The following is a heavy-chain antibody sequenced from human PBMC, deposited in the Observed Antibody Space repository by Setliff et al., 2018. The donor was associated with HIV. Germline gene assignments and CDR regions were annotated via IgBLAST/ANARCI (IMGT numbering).Heavy chain of an antibody. V-gene: IGHV4-34*01. J-gene: IGHJ2*01. CDR1: GGSFSDYQ. CDR2: INYSGTT. D-gene: IGHD5-12*01. Sequence: KPSETLSLTCAVYGGSFSDYQWSWVRQSPGKGLEWIGQINYSGTTRYNPSLRSRVTISVDTSKNQFSLKLSSVTAADTAVYYCARPSAGGGYNYWYFDLWGRGTLVTVSS. CDR3: ARPSAGGGYNYWYFDL.